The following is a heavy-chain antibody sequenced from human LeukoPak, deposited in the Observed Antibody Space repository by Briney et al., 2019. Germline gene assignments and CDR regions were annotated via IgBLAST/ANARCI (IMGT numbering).Heavy chain of an antibody. CDR3: ARDGTGGGYYYYFDY. Sequence: SVKVSCKASGGTFSSYTISWVRQAPGQGLEWMGRIIPILGIANYAQKFQGRVTITANKSTSTAYMELSSLRSEDTAVYYCARDGTGGGYYYYFDYWGQGTLVTVSS. V-gene: IGHV1-69*04. CDR2: IIPILGIA. J-gene: IGHJ4*02. CDR1: GGTFSSYT. D-gene: IGHD3-22*01.